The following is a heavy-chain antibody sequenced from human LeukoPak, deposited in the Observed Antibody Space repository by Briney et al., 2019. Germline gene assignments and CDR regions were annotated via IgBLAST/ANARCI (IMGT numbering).Heavy chain of an antibody. J-gene: IGHJ3*02. D-gene: IGHD3-9*01. Sequence: ASVKVSCKASGYTFTDYFMNWVRQAPGQGLEGMGWINPKSGGTVYAQKFQGRVTMTRDTSISTAYMELSRLRSDDTAVYYCARQIYDILTGYYNDEGDAFDIWGQGTMVTVSS. CDR2: INPKSGGT. V-gene: IGHV1-2*02. CDR1: GYTFTDYF. CDR3: ARQIYDILTGYYNDEGDAFDI.